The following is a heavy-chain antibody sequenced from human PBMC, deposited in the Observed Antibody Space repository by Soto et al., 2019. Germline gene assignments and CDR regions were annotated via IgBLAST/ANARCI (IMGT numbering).Heavy chain of an antibody. D-gene: IGHD6-6*01. CDR2: MYHSGST. V-gene: IGHV4-30-2*05. Sequence: SETLSLTCAVSGGSISSGGYSWSWIRQPPGKGLEWIGYMYHSGSTYYNPSLKSRVTISVDTSKNQFSLKLSSVTAADTAVYYCARERPDGARLDPWGQGTLVTVSS. J-gene: IGHJ5*02. CDR1: GGSISSGGYS. CDR3: ARERPDGARLDP.